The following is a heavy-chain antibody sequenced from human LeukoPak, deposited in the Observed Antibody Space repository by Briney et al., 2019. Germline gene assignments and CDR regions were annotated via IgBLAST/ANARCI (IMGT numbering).Heavy chain of an antibody. D-gene: IGHD1-1*01. J-gene: IGHJ4*02. Sequence: GGSLRLSCAASGFTFSGYSMNWVRQAPGKGLEWVSYISSSSSTIYYADSVKGRFTISRDNAKNSLYLQMNSLRAEDTAVYYCARGTTGTLNYFDYWGQGTLVTVSS. CDR1: GFTFSGYS. CDR2: ISSSSSTI. CDR3: ARGTTGTLNYFDY. V-gene: IGHV3-48*01.